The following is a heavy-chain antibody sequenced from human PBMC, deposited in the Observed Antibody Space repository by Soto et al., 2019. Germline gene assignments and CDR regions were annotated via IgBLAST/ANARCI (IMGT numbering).Heavy chain of an antibody. Sequence: GGSLRLSCAASGFTFSIYGIHWVRQAPGKGLEWVAVIWYDGSNSYFADSVKGRFTFSRDNSKNMLYLQMNSLRAEDTAVYYCARDSYRMDVWGQGTTVTVSS. V-gene: IGHV3-33*01. CDR3: ARDSYRMDV. J-gene: IGHJ6*02. CDR2: IWYDGSNS. CDR1: GFTFSIYG.